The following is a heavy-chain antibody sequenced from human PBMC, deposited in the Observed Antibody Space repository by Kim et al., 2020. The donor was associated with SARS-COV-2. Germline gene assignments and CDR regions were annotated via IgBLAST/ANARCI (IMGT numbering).Heavy chain of an antibody. J-gene: IGHJ5*02. Sequence: GGSLRLSCAVSGFTFSSSVLSWVRQAPGKGLEWVSSISGNGAKIHYADSVKGRFTISRDNSRNTGYLQMNSLRVEDTAVYYCARIAGAYSNWFDPWGQGTLVTVSS. CDR2: ISGNGAKI. D-gene: IGHD3-10*01. CDR1: GFTFSSSV. V-gene: IGHV3-23*01. CDR3: ARIAGAYSNWFDP.